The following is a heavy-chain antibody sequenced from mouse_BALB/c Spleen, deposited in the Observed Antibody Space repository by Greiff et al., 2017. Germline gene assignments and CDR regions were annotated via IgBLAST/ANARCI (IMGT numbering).Heavy chain of an antibody. CDR1: GYSITSGYY. CDR2: ISYDGSN. J-gene: IGHJ2*01. CDR3: ASSGRYDGPSFDY. D-gene: IGHD2-14*01. V-gene: IGHV3-6*02. Sequence: EVKLQESGPGLVKPSQSLSLTCSVTGYSITSGYYWNWIRQFPGNKLEWMGYISYDGSNNYNPSLKNRISITRDTSKNQFFLKLNSVTTEDTATYHCASSGRYDGPSFDYWGQGTTLTVSS.